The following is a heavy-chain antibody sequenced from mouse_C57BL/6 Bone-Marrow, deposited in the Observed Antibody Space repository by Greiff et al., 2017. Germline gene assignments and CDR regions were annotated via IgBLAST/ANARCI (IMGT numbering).Heavy chain of an antibody. V-gene: IGHV1-64*01. CDR2: IHPNSGST. J-gene: IGHJ1*03. D-gene: IGHD1-1*01. CDR1: GYTFTSYW. CDR3: ARRNDYYGSSYEYFDV. Sequence: VQLQQPGAELVKPGASVKLSCKASGYTFTSYWMHWVKQRPGQGLEWIGMIHPNSGSTNYNEKFKSKDTLTVDKSSSTAYMQLSSLTSEDSAVYYCARRNDYYGSSYEYFDVWGTGTTVTVSS.